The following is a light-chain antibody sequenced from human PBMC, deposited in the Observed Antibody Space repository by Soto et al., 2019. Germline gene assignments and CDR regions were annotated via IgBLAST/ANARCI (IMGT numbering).Light chain of an antibody. J-gene: IGLJ1*01. V-gene: IGLV2-14*01. Sequence: QSALTQPASVSGPPGQSIAISCTGTSSDVGGYNYVTWYQQEPGKAPKLIIYDVSYRPSGVSNRFSGSKSGNTASLLISGLESEDEADYYCSSLSSGSTYVFGTGTKLTVL. CDR1: SSDVGGYNY. CDR3: SSLSSGSTYV. CDR2: DVS.